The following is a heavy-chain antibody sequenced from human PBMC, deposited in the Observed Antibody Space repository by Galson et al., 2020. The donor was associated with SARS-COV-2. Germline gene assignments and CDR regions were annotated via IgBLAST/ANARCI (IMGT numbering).Heavy chain of an antibody. D-gene: IGHD3-3*01. V-gene: IGHV3-48*04. Sequence: GGSLRLSCAAPGFTFRSYSMNWVRQAPGKGLEWVSYISISSSTKYYQDSVKGRSTISRDNAKNSLYLQMNSLRAEDTAVYYCARDTSSNTIFGVVIRYFDYWGQGTLVTVSS. CDR1: GFTFRSYS. CDR3: ARDTSSNTIFGVVIRYFDY. CDR2: ISISSSTK. J-gene: IGHJ4*02.